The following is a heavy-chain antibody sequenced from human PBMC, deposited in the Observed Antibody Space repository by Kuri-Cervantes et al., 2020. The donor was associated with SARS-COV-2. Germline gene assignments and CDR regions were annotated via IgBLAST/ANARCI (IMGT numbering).Heavy chain of an antibody. J-gene: IGHJ5*02. D-gene: IGHD3-3*01. CDR1: GGSISSSSYY. V-gene: IGHV4-39*01. CDR3: ARRGFTIFGVVITNWFDP. CDR2: IYYSGST. Sequence: SETLSLTCTVSGGSISSSSYYWGWIRQPPGKGLEWIGSIYYSGSTYYNPSLKSRVTISVDTSKNQFSLKLSSVTAVDTAVYYCARRGFTIFGVVITNWFDPWGQGTLVTVSS.